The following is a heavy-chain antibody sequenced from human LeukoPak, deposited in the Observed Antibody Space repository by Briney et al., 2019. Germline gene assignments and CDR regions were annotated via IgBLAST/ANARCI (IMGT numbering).Heavy chain of an antibody. CDR1: GGSFSGYY. CDR3: ARGRGYFDY. V-gene: IGHV4-34*01. D-gene: IGHD3-16*01. CDR2: INHSGST. Sequence: SETLSLTCAVYGGSFSGYYWSWIRQPPGKGLEWIGEINHSGSTNYNPSLKSRVTISVDTSKNQFSLKLCSVTAADTAVYYCARGRGYFDYWGQGTLVTVSS. J-gene: IGHJ4*02.